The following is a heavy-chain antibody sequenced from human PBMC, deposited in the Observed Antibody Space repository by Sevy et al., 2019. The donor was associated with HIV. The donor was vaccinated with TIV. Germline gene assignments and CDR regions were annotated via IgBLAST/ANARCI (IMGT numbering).Heavy chain of an antibody. CDR1: GYTFTRYG. D-gene: IGHD3-22*01. CDR3: ARDRNNYDSSGYPKGMDV. Sequence: ASVKVSCKASGYTFTRYGISWVRQAPGQGLEGMGWISGNNDNTNYAQKIQGRVTMTTDTSTSVAYMELRSLRSDDTAVYYCARDRNNYDSSGYPKGMDVWGQGTTVTVSS. CDR2: ISGNNDNT. V-gene: IGHV1-18*01. J-gene: IGHJ6*02.